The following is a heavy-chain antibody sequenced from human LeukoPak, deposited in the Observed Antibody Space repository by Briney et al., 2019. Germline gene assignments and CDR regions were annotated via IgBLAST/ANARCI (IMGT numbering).Heavy chain of an antibody. CDR3: ARDLRLQFFYYYYYMDV. D-gene: IGHD5-24*01. V-gene: IGHV1-2*02. Sequence: GASVKVSCKXSGYTFTGYYMHWVRQAPGQGLEWMGWINPNSGGTNYAQEFQGRVTMTRDTSISTAYMELSRLRSDDTAVYYCARDLRLQFFYYYYYMDVWGKGTTVTVSS. CDR2: INPNSGGT. CDR1: GYTFTGYY. J-gene: IGHJ6*03.